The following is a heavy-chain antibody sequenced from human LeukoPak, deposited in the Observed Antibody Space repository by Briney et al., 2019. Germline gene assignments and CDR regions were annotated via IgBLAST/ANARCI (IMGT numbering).Heavy chain of an antibody. J-gene: IGHJ5*02. Sequence: SVKVSCKAFGGTFSNSAISWVRQAPGQGLEWMGGIIPIFGTTDYAQKFQGRVTITADESTRTAYMDLRSLRSEDTAVYYCARDRIVVVVAATPGWFDPWGQGTLVTVSS. D-gene: IGHD2-15*01. CDR1: GGTFSNSA. CDR3: ARDRIVVVVAATPGWFDP. V-gene: IGHV1-69*13. CDR2: IIPIFGTT.